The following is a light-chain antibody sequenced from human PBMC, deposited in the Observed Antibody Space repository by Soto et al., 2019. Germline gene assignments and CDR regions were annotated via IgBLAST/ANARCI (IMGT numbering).Light chain of an antibody. V-gene: IGLV4-69*01. CDR1: SGHSNYA. CDR3: QTWATGIRV. CDR2: LNSDGSH. Sequence: QPVLTQSPSASASLGASVKLTCTLSSGHSNYAIAWHQQQPEKGPRYLMILNSDGSHNKGDGIPDRFSGSSSGAERYLTISSLQSEDEADYYCQTWATGIRVFGGGTQVTVL. J-gene: IGLJ3*02.